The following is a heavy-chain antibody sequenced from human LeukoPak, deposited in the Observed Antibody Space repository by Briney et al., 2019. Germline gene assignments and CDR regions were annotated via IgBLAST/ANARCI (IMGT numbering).Heavy chain of an antibody. V-gene: IGHV3-23*01. CDR1: GFTFSSYA. J-gene: IGHJ4*02. CDR2: ISGSGGST. Sequence: GGSLRLSCAASGFTFSSYAMSWVRQAPGKGLEWVSAISGSGGSTYYAGSVKGRFTISRDNSKNTLYLQMNSLRAEDTAVYYCAKDTRRGFWSGYYTDWGQGTLVTVSS. D-gene: IGHD3-3*01. CDR3: AKDTRRGFWSGYYTD.